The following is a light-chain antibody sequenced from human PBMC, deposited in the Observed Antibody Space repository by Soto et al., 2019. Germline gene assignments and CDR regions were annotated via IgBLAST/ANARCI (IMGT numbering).Light chain of an antibody. Sequence: QSALTQPASVSGSLGQSITISCTGTSFNNVSRYQQHPGKAPKLIISDVSHRPSGVSHRFSGSQSADTAALTVSGLQPDDEADYFCSSYSITTSLYVFGTGTKVTVL. V-gene: IGLV2-14*03. CDR3: SSYSITTSLYV. J-gene: IGLJ1*01. CDR1: SFNN. CDR2: DVS.